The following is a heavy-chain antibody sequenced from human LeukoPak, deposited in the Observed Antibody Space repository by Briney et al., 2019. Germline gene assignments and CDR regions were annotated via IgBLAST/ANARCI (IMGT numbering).Heavy chain of an antibody. CDR1: GYTFTSYY. CDR2: INPNSGGT. D-gene: IGHD4-23*01. Sequence: VASVKVSCKASGYTFTSYYIHWVRQAPGQGLEWMGWINPNSGGTNYAPTFQGRVTMTRDTSISTAYMELSSLRSEDTAVYYCARAGTVAYYYYYMDVWGKGTTVTVSS. CDR3: ARAGTVAYYYYYMDV. V-gene: IGHV1-2*02. J-gene: IGHJ6*03.